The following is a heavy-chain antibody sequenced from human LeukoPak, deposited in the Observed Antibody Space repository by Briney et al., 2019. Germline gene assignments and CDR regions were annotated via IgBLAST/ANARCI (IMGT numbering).Heavy chain of an antibody. CDR3: ARDAPTYYDILTGYYKLTYFDY. V-gene: IGHV3-21*01. CDR2: ISSSSSYI. D-gene: IGHD3-9*01. Sequence: GGSLRLSCAASGFTFSSYSMNWVRQAPGKGLELVSSISSSSSYIYYADSVKGRFTISRDNAKNSLYLQMNSLRAEDTAVYYCARDAPTYYDILTGYYKLTYFDYWGQGTLVTVSS. CDR1: GFTFSSYS. J-gene: IGHJ4*02.